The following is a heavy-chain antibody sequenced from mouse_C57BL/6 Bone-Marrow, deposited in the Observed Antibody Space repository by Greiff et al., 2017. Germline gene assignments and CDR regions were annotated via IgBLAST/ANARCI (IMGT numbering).Heavy chain of an antibody. CDR2: ISSGGSYT. CDR3: ARQGPLLFAY. V-gene: IGHV5-6*01. J-gene: IGHJ3*01. D-gene: IGHD6-1*01. Sequence: EVMLVESGGDLVKPGGSLKLSCAASGFTFSSYGMSWVRQTPDKRLEWVGTISSGGSYTYYPDSVKGRFTISRDNAKNTLYLQMSSLKSEDTAMYYCARQGPLLFAYWGQGTLVTVSA. CDR1: GFTFSSYG.